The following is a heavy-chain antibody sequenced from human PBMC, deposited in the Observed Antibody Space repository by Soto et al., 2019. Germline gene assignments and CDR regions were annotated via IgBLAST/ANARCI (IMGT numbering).Heavy chain of an antibody. Sequence: GGSLRLSCAASGFTFSSYAMHWVRQAPGKGLEWVAVISYDGSNKYYADSVKGRFTISRDNSKNTLYLQMNSLRAEDTAVYYCARDPLYYYDSSGYPGYFDYWGQGTLVTVSS. J-gene: IGHJ4*02. CDR3: ARDPLYYYDSSGYPGYFDY. V-gene: IGHV3-30-3*01. D-gene: IGHD3-22*01. CDR1: GFTFSSYA. CDR2: ISYDGSNK.